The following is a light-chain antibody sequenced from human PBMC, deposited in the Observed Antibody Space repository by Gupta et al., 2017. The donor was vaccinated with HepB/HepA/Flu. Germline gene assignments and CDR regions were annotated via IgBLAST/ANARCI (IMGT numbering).Light chain of an antibody. CDR3: QQANSVPPRIT. CDR1: QGISSW. J-gene: IGKJ5*01. Sequence: EIQMTQSPSSVSASVGDRVTITCRASQGISSWLAWYQQKQGKAPKLLIYAASSLQSGVPSRFSCSGCGTDFNLTISSRQPEDFESYYCQQANSVPPRITVGQGTRLEIK. V-gene: IGKV1D-12*01. CDR2: AAS.